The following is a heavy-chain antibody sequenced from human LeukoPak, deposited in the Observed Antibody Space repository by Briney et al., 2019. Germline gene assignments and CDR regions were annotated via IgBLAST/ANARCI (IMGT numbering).Heavy chain of an antibody. Sequence: TGGSLRLSCAASGFIFSTYWMSWVRQATGKGLEWVANINEGESEKYYGDSVKRRFTITRDNAKNSLYLQMNSLRAEDTAVYYCARDSNGYQWGQGTLVTVSS. V-gene: IGHV3-7*01. J-gene: IGHJ4*02. CDR2: INEGESEK. CDR1: GFIFSTYW. D-gene: IGHD3-22*01. CDR3: ARDSNGYQ.